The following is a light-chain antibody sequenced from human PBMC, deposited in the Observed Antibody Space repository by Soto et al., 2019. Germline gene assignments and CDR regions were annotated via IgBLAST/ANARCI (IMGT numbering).Light chain of an antibody. CDR1: QSINSN. V-gene: IGKV3-15*01. J-gene: IGKJ5*01. CDR3: HQYDKWPIT. CDR2: GAS. Sequence: EIVMAQSPATLSVSPGARATLDCRASQSINSNLAWYQQKPGQAPRLLIYGASTRATGIPGRISGSGSGTEFTLTISSLPSEDSAVYYCHQYDKWPITFGRGKRLEVK.